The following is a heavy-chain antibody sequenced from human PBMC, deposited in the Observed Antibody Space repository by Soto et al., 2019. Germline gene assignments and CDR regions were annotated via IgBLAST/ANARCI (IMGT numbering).Heavy chain of an antibody. Sequence: QITLKESGPTLVKPTQTLTLTCTFSGFSLSTSGVGVAWIRQPPGEALEWLALIYWDADKRYRPSLESRLTITTYPSKTRVVLTLTNMYSVDTATYYCAYLPCSGGSCYWFSFSGMDVWGQGTTVTVS. D-gene: IGHD2-15*01. CDR3: AYLPCSGGSCYWFSFSGMDV. J-gene: IGHJ6*02. CDR2: IYWDADK. V-gene: IGHV2-5*02. CDR1: GFSLSTSGVG.